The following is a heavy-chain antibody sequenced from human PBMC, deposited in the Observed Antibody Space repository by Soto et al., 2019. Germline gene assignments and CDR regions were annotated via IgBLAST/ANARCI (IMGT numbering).Heavy chain of an antibody. CDR3: ARDRDDYGSGNYYNRIDF. CDR1: GGIFSTYA. CDR2: IIPLFGTP. Sequence: QVQLVQSGAEVKKPGSSVKVSCKASGGIFSTYAISWLRQAPGQGLEWMGGIIPLFGTPNYAQRFQGRVTITADESTSKAYMERIRLRSEDTAVYYCARDRDDYGSGNYYNRIDFWGQGTLVTVSS. J-gene: IGHJ4*02. D-gene: IGHD3-10*01. V-gene: IGHV1-69*01.